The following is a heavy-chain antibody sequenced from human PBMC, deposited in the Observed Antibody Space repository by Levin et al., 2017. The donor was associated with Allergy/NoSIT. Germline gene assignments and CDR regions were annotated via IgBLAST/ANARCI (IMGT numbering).Heavy chain of an antibody. D-gene: IGHD6-19*01. CDR2: ISGSGGST. CDR1: GFTFSSYA. V-gene: IGHV3-23*01. CDR3: AKSSSSGWSRWGFDY. Sequence: GGSLRLSCAASGFTFSSYAVSWVRQGPGKGLEWVSGISGSGGSTYYADSVKGRFTISRDNSKNTVFLQMNSLRAEDTAVYYCAKSSSSGWSRWGFDYWGQGTLVTVSS. J-gene: IGHJ4*02.